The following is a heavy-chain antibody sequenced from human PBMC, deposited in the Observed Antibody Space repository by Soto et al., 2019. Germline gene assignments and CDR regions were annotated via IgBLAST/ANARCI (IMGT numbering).Heavy chain of an antibody. Sequence: PSETLSLTCAVSGGSISSPNLWTWVRQPPGKGLEWIGYIYHSGSTYYNPSLKSRVTISVDRSKNQFSLKLSSVTAAGTAVYYCVGGDKVVAADYWGQGTLVTVSS. V-gene: IGHV4-4*02. CDR2: IYHSGST. J-gene: IGHJ4*02. CDR1: GGSISSPNL. D-gene: IGHD2-15*01. CDR3: VGGDKVVAADY.